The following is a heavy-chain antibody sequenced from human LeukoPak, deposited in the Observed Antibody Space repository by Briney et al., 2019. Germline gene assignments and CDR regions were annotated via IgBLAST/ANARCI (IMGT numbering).Heavy chain of an antibody. Sequence: GSLRVFCAASGFTFSSYSMNWVRQAPGKGLEWIGEINHSGSTNYNPSLKSRVTISVDTSKNQFSLKLSSVTAADTAVYYCARGGRGKWLTYSDYWGQGTLVTVSS. CDR2: INHSGST. CDR1: GFTFSSYS. CDR3: ARGGRGKWLTYSDY. D-gene: IGHD5-12*01. J-gene: IGHJ4*02. V-gene: IGHV4-34*01.